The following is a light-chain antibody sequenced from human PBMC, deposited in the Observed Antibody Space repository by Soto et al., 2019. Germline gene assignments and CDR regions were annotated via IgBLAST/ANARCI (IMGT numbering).Light chain of an antibody. V-gene: IGLV1-47*01. CDR3: ASWDGSLSGRV. Sequence: QSVLTQPPSASGTPGQRVTISCSGSSSNIGSNYVYWYRQLPGTAPKLLVYGNNRRPSGVPDRFSGSKSGTSGSLAISGLRSEDEADYYCASWDGSLSGRVFGGGTKLTVL. CDR1: SSNIGSNY. CDR2: GNN. J-gene: IGLJ3*02.